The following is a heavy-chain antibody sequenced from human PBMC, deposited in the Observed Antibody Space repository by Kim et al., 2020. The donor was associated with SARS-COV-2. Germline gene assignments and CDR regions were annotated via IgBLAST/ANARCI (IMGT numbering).Heavy chain of an antibody. CDR1: GGSISSYY. CDR3: ARVRGGSSSRATYFDY. Sequence: SETLSLTCTVSGGSISSYYWSWIRQPAGKGLEWIGRIYTSGSTNYNPSLKSRVTMSVDTSKNQFSLKLSSVTAADTAVYYCARVRGGSSSRATYFDYWGQGTLVTVSS. D-gene: IGHD6-6*01. J-gene: IGHJ4*02. V-gene: IGHV4-4*07. CDR2: IYTSGST.